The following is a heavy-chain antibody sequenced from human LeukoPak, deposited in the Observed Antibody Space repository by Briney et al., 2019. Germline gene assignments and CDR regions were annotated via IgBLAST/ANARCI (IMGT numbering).Heavy chain of an antibody. CDR2: ITASGTAM. CDR1: GFTFSSYS. D-gene: IGHD5-12*01. V-gene: IGHV3-48*01. Sequence: GGSLRLSCAASGFTFSSYSMNWVRQAPGKGLEWVSHITASGTAMFYADSVKGRFTISRDNSKNTLYLQMNGLRAEDTAMYYCATYSGFFDYWGQGTLVTVSS. CDR3: ATYSGFFDY. J-gene: IGHJ4*02.